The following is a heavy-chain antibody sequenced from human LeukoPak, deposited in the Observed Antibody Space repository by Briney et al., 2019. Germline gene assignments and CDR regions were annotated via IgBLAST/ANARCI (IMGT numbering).Heavy chain of an antibody. Sequence: SETLSLTCTVSGGSISSGGYYWSWIRQHPGKGLEWIGYIYYSGSTYYNPSLKSRVTISVDTSKNQFSLKLSSVTAADTAVYYCARGLTGTTDRYYYYMDVWGKGTTVTVSS. V-gene: IGHV4-31*03. J-gene: IGHJ6*03. D-gene: IGHD1-7*01. CDR2: IYYSGST. CDR3: ARGLTGTTDRYYYYMDV. CDR1: GGSISSGGYY.